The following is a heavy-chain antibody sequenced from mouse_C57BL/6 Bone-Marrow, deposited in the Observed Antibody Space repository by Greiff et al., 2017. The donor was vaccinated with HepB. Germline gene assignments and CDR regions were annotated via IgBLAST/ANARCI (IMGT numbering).Heavy chain of an antibody. V-gene: IGHV1-55*01. CDR2: IYPGSGST. J-gene: IGHJ1*03. CDR3: AGGRSCWYFDV. CDR1: GYTFTSYW. Sequence: VQLQQPGAELVKPGASVQMSCKASGYTFTSYWITWVTQRPGQGLEWIGDIYPGSGSTNYNEKFKSKATLTVDTSSSTAYMQLSSLTSEDTAVYCGAGGRSCWYFDVWGTGTTVTVSS.